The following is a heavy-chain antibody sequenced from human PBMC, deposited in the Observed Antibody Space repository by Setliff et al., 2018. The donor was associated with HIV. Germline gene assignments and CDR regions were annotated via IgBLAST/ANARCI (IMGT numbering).Heavy chain of an antibody. J-gene: IGHJ4*02. CDR3: ARGMDYYDTSGYYQYYFDY. CDR1: GYSFTDYY. Sequence: ASVKVSCKASGYSFTDYYIHWVRQAPGQGLEWMGWINPKSDGTNYAQKFQGWITMTRDTSISTAYMELIRLRSDDTAVYYCARGMDYYDTSGYYQYYFDYWGQGTLVTVSS. D-gene: IGHD3-22*01. V-gene: IGHV1-2*04. CDR2: INPKSDGT.